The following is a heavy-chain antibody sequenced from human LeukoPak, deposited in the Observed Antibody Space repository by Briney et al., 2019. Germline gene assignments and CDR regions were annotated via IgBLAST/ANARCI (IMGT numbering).Heavy chain of an antibody. D-gene: IGHD3-16*01. Sequence: SETLSLTCTVSGGSISSGGYYWSWIRQHPGRGREWIVYIYYSGSTYYNPSLKSRVTISVDTSKNLFSLKLSSVTAADTAVYYCCRLITFGGVIAHWGQGTLVTVSS. CDR3: CRLITFGGVIAH. V-gene: IGHV4-31*03. CDR2: IYYSGST. J-gene: IGHJ5*02. CDR1: GGSISSGGYY.